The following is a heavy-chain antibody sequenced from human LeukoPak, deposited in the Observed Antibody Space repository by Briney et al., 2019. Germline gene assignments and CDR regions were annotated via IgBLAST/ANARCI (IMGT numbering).Heavy chain of an antibody. CDR2: IRYDGSNK. CDR3: AKDRVLRYFDWLFDLDY. Sequence: GGSLRLSCAASEFTFKDYGMHWVRQAPGKGLEWVAFIRYDGSNKYYADSVKGRFTISRDNSKNTLYLQMNSLRVEDTAVYYCAKDRVLRYFDWLFDLDYWGQGTLVTVSS. V-gene: IGHV3-30*02. J-gene: IGHJ4*02. CDR1: EFTFKDYG. D-gene: IGHD3-9*01.